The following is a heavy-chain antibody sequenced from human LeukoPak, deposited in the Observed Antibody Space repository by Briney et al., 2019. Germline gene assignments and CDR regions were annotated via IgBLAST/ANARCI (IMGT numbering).Heavy chain of an antibody. J-gene: IGHJ4*02. V-gene: IGHV3-30*18. CDR2: ISYDGSNK. D-gene: IGHD3-22*01. CDR1: GFTFSSYG. Sequence: GGSLRLSCAASGFTFSSYGMHWVRQAPGKGLEWVAVISYDGSNKYYADSVKGRFTISRDNSKNTLYLQMNSLRAEDTAVYYCAKLPMYYYDSSGYLYYFDYWGQGTLVTVSS. CDR3: AKLPMYYYDSSGYLYYFDY.